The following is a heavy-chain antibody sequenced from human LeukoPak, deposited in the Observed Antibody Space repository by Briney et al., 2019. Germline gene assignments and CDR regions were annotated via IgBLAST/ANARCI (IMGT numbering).Heavy chain of an antibody. CDR3: ASGCWLDH. D-gene: IGHD6-19*01. CDR2: INEDGSEK. CDR1: GLSISRYC. Sequence: PGGSLRLSCEVSGLSISRYCMSWVRQAPGQGLEWVANINEDGSEKHYVDAVTGRFIISRDNAKNSLYLQMNSLRAEDTAVYFCASGCWLDHSGPGTLVTVSS. V-gene: IGHV3-7*01. J-gene: IGHJ5*02.